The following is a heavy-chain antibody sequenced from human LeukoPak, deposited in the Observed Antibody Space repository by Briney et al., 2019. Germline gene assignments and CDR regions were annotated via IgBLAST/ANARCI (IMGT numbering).Heavy chain of an antibody. J-gene: IGHJ4*02. CDR3: ARDFAYGSGSYSLDY. CDR2: ISAYNGNT. Sequence: ASVKVSCKASGYTFTSYGISCVRQAPAQGLEGMGWISAYNGNTNYAQKLQGRVTMTTDTSTSTAYMELRSLRSDDTAVYYCARDFAYGSGSYSLDYWGQGTLVTVSS. V-gene: IGHV1-18*01. D-gene: IGHD3-10*01. CDR1: GYTFTSYG.